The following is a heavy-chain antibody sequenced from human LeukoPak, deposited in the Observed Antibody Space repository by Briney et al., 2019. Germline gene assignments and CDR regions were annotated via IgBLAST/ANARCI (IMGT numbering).Heavy chain of an antibody. V-gene: IGHV1-24*01. J-gene: IGHJ4*02. CDR3: ATLDDYGDYGPF. CDR1: GYTLTELS. Sequence: ASVKVSCKVSGYTLTELSMHWVRQVPGKGLEWMGGFDPEDGETIYAQKFQGRVTMTEDTSTDTAYMELSSLRSEDTAVYYCATLDDYGDYGPFWGQGTLVTVSS. CDR2: FDPEDGET. D-gene: IGHD4-17*01.